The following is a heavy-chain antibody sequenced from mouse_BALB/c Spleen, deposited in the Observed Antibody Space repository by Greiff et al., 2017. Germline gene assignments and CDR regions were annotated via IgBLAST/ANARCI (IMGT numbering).Heavy chain of an antibody. CDR2: IYPGNVNT. D-gene: IGHD2-2*01. CDR1: GYTFTSYY. V-gene: IGHV1S56*01. CDR3: ARNNGYDGDWYFDV. Sequence: VQLQQSGPELVKPGASVRISCKASGYTFTSYYIHWVKQRPGQGLEWIGWIYPGNVNTKYNEKFKGKATLTADKSSSTAYMQLSSLTSEDSAVYFCARNNGYDGDWYFDVWGAGTTVTVSS. J-gene: IGHJ1*01.